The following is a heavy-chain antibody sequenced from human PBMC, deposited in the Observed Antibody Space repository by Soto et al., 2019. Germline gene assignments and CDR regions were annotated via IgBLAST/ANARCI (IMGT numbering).Heavy chain of an antibody. V-gene: IGHV1-3*01. CDR3: ARGVAFIDY. J-gene: IGHJ4*02. CDR2: IHAGNGNT. D-gene: IGHD2-15*01. CDR1: GYTFSSYA. Sequence: ASVKVSFKASGYTFSSYAIHWVRQAPGQGLEWMGWIHAGNGNTKYSQSFQGRVTISRDTSATTAYMELNSLRSEDTAVYYCARGVAFIDYWGQGTLVTVSS.